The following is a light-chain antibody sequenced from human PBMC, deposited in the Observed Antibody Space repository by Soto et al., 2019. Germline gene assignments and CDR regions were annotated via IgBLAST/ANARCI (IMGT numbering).Light chain of an antibody. V-gene: IGKV3-11*01. CDR2: DAS. J-gene: IGKJ3*01. Sequence: EIVLTQSPATLSLSPGERATLSCRASQSISNLLAWYQQKPGQAPRLLIYDASNRATGVPARFSGSGSGTDFTLPISSLEPEDFAVYFCQQRSNWPPFTFGPGTKVEIK. CDR1: QSISNL. CDR3: QQRSNWPPFT.